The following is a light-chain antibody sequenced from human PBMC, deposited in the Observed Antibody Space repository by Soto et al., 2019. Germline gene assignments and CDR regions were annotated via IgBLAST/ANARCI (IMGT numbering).Light chain of an antibody. V-gene: IGKV3-15*01. J-gene: IGKJ1*01. CDR1: QSVDIN. CDR3: QQYRSWPRT. CDR2: GAS. Sequence: EIVLTQSPATLSVSPGERVTLSCRASQSVDINLAWYQQKPGQAPRLLIYGASTRATDMSGTFSGRGSGTEFTITISNVRPEDFAVYYCQQYRSWPRTFGQGTKVDTK.